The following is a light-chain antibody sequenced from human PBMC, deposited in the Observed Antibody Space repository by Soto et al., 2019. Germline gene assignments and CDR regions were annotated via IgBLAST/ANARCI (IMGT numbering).Light chain of an antibody. CDR1: QSVSCTY. V-gene: IGKV3-20*01. Sequence: ELGLTQSPGTLSLSPGERATLSCRASQSVSCTYLASYQQRPGQAPKGLIYGAASRTAGNPDRFIGSGSRTDSTPTSTRLEPEDIAVYYCQQYGASPFNFGPGTKVDIK. CDR3: QQYGASPFN. J-gene: IGKJ3*01. CDR2: GAA.